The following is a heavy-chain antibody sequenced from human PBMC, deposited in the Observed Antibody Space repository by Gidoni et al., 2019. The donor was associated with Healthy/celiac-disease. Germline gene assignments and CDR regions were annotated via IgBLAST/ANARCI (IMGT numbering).Heavy chain of an antibody. Sequence: EVQLLESGGGLVQPGGSLRLSCAASVFTFSSYAMSWVRQAPGKGLEWVSAISGSGGSTYYADSVKGRFTISRDNSKNTLYLQMNSLRAEDTAGYYCANPPPGVVVAATPYYYYYMDVWGKGTTVTVSS. J-gene: IGHJ6*03. CDR3: ANPPPGVVVAATPYYYYYMDV. CDR1: VFTFSSYA. D-gene: IGHD2-15*01. CDR2: ISGSGGST. V-gene: IGHV3-23*01.